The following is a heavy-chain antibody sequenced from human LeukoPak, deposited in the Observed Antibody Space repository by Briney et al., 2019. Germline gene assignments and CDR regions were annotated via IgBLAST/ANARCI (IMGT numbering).Heavy chain of an antibody. Sequence: GGSLRLSCAASGFTFSDYYMSWIRQAPGKGLEWVSYISSSSSYTNYADSVKGRFTISRDNAKNTVFLQMISLRAEDTAVYYCARDTGWYFDLWGRGTLVTVSS. CDR2: ISSSSSYT. V-gene: IGHV3-11*06. CDR1: GFTFSDYY. D-gene: IGHD4-17*01. CDR3: ARDTGWYFDL. J-gene: IGHJ2*01.